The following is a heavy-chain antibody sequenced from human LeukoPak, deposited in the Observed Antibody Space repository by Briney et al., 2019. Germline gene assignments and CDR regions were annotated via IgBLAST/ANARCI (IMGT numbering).Heavy chain of an antibody. Sequence: GGSLRLSCVASGFTFSSYGMHWVRQAPGKGLEWVAVTSYDGSNKYYADSVKGRFTISRDNSKNTLYLQMNSLSAEDTAVYYRAKDPPNSGSYLHYWGQGTLVTVSS. J-gene: IGHJ4*02. D-gene: IGHD1-26*01. CDR2: TSYDGSNK. V-gene: IGHV3-30*18. CDR3: AKDPPNSGSYLHY. CDR1: GFTFSSYG.